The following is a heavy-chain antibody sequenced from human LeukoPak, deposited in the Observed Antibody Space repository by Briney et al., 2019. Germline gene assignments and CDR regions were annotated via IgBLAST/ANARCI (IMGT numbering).Heavy chain of an antibody. CDR2: INPNSGGT. Sequence: GASVKVSCKGSGYTFTSCGISWVRQAPGQGLEWVGWINPNSGGTNYAQKFQGRVTMTRDTSISTAYMELSRLRSDDTAVYYCARCPYYYYYYYMDVWGKGTTVTVSS. CDR3: ARCPYYYYYYYMDV. V-gene: IGHV1-2*02. CDR1: GYTFTSCG. J-gene: IGHJ6*03.